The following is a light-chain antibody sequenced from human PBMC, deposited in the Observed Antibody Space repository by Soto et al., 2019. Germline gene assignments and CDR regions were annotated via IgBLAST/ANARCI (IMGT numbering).Light chain of an antibody. J-gene: IGKJ3*01. Sequence: DIVMTQSPDSLAVSLGERATINCKSSQSVLYSSNNKNYLAWYQQKPGQPPKLLMYWASTRESGVPDRFSGSGYGTDFTLTISSLQAEDVAVYYCQQYYSTLFTFGPG. CDR1: QSVLYSSNNKNY. CDR3: QQYYSTLFT. V-gene: IGKV4-1*01. CDR2: WAS.